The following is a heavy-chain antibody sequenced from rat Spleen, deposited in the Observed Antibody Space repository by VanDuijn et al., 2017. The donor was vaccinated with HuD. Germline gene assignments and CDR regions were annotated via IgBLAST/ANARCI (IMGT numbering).Heavy chain of an antibody. J-gene: IGHJ2*01. Sequence: EVQLVESGGGLVQPGRSLKLSCAASGFTFSSFPMAWVRQAPKKGLEWVATISYDGSSTYYRDSVKGRFTISRDNEKSTLYLQMDSLRSEDTATYYCAREAGIPFHYFDYWGQGVMVTVSS. CDR1: GFTFSSFP. CDR3: AREAGIPFHYFDY. CDR2: ISYDGSST. D-gene: IGHD1-4*01. V-gene: IGHV5-7*01.